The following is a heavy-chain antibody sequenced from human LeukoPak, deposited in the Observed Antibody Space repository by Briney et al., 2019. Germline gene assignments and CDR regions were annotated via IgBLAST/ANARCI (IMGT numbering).Heavy chain of an antibody. Sequence: PGRSLRLSCAASGFTFSDYYMSWIRQAPGKGLEWVSYISSSGSNIYYADSVKGRFTISRDNAKNSMYLQVNSLRAEDTAVYYCVRGSTLSSAPDYWGQGALVTVSS. CDR2: ISSSGSNI. CDR3: VRGSTLSSAPDY. V-gene: IGHV3-11*01. D-gene: IGHD3-22*01. J-gene: IGHJ4*02. CDR1: GFTFSDYY.